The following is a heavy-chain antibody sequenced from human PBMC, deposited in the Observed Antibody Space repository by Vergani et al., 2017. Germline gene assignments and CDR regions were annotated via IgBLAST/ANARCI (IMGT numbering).Heavy chain of an antibody. Sequence: EVQLVQSGAEVKKPGESLTISCKVSGYSFTSYWIGWVRQMPGKGLEWMGIIYPGDSDTRYSPSFQGQVTISADKSISTAYLQWSSLKASDTAMYDCARRRVGQQLSQWSWFDPWGQGTLVTVSS. V-gene: IGHV5-51*01. J-gene: IGHJ5*02. D-gene: IGHD6-13*01. CDR3: ARRRVGQQLSQWSWFDP. CDR2: IYPGDSDT. CDR1: GYSFTSYW.